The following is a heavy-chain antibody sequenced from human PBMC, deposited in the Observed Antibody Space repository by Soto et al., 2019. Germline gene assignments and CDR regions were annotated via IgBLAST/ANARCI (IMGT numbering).Heavy chain of an antibody. Sequence: GGSLRLSCAASGFTVSSYYMSWVRQAPGKGLEWVSVIYSGGSTYYADSVKGRFTISRDNSKNTLYLQMNSLRAEDTAVYYCARDLVVPAAQREHGMDVWGQGTTVTVSS. CDR3: ARDLVVPAAQREHGMDV. CDR1: GFTVSSYY. J-gene: IGHJ6*02. D-gene: IGHD2-2*01. V-gene: IGHV3-53*01. CDR2: IYSGGST.